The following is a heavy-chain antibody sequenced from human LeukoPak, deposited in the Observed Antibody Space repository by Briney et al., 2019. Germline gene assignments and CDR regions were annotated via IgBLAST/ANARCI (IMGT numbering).Heavy chain of an antibody. Sequence: GGSLRLSCAASGFTFSSYSMNWVRQAPGKGLEWVSYVSSGSGTIYYADSVKGRFTISRDTANNSLYLQMNGLRDEDTAVYYCARGYYGSGSYFLDYWGQGPLVTVSS. CDR2: VSSGSGTI. D-gene: IGHD3-10*01. CDR1: GFTFSSYS. V-gene: IGHV3-48*02. J-gene: IGHJ4*02. CDR3: ARGYYGSGSYFLDY.